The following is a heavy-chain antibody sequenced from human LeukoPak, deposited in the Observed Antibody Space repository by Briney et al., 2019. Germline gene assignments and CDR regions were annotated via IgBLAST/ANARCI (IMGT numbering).Heavy chain of an antibody. CDR1: GFTFSSYA. D-gene: IGHD2-15*01. J-gene: IGHJ3*02. CDR2: ISGSGGST. V-gene: IGHV3-23*01. CDR3: AEDLDDIVVAVAAYYGAFDI. Sequence: PGGSLRLSCAASGFTFSSYAMSWVRQAPGKGLEWVSAISGSGGSTYYADSVKGRFTISRDNSKNTLYLQMNSLRAEDTAVYYCAEDLDDIVVAVAAYYGAFDIWGQGTMVTVSS.